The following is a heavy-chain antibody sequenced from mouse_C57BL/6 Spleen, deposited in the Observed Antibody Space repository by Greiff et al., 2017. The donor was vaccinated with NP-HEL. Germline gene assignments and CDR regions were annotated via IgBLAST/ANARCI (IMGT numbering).Heavy chain of an antibody. CDR3: ARQAITTVVATKDYFDY. Sequence: EVQLQQSGPELVKPGASVKISCKASGYSFTDYNMNWVKQSNGKSLEWIGVINPNYGTTSYNQKFKGKATLTVDQSSSTAYMQLNSLTSEDSAVYYCARQAITTVVATKDYFDYWGQGTTLTVSS. V-gene: IGHV1-39*01. CDR2: INPNYGTT. CDR1: GYSFTDYN. D-gene: IGHD1-1*01. J-gene: IGHJ2*01.